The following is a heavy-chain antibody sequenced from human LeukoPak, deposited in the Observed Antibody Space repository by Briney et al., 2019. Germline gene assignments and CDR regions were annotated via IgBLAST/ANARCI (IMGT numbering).Heavy chain of an antibody. CDR2: IRSKANSYAT. J-gene: IGHJ3*02. Sequence: GGSLRLSCAASGFTFSGSAMHWVRQASGKGLEWVGRIRSKANSYATAYAASVKGRFTISRDDSKNTAYLQMNSLKTEDTAVYYCTRRGAPNAFDIWGQGTMVTVSS. CDR3: TRRGAPNAFDI. D-gene: IGHD4-17*01. CDR1: GFTFSGSA. V-gene: IGHV3-73*01.